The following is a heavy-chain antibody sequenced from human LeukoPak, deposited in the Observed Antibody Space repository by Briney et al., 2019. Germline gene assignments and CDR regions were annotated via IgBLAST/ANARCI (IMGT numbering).Heavy chain of an antibody. V-gene: IGHV3-48*01. CDR2: ISGRSSTI. CDR1: GFTFSSYS. D-gene: IGHD1/OR15-1a*01. CDR3: ARDLANSYLFDY. Sequence: GGSLRLSCEAPGFTFSSYSVDWVRQAPGKGLEWVSYISGRSSTIYYADPVKGRFTVSRDNSKNTLYLQMNSLRAEDTAVYSCARDLANSYLFDYWGQGILVSVSS. J-gene: IGHJ4*02.